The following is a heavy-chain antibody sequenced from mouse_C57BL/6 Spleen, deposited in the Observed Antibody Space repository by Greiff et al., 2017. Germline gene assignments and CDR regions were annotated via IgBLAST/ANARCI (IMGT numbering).Heavy chain of an antibody. CDR1: GFTFSDYG. Sequence: EVHLVESGGGLVKPGGSLKLSCAASGFTFSDYGMHWVRQAPEKGLEWVAYISSGSSTIYYADTVKGRFTISRDNAKNTLFLQMTSLRSEDTAMYYCARRINYYGSSPLYAMDYWGQGTSVTVSS. V-gene: IGHV5-17*01. CDR2: ISSGSSTI. J-gene: IGHJ4*01. D-gene: IGHD1-1*01. CDR3: ARRINYYGSSPLYAMDY.